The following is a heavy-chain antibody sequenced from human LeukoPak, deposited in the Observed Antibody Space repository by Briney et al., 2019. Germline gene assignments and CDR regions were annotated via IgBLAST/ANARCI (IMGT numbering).Heavy chain of an antibody. D-gene: IGHD3-10*01. CDR2: IWFDGSHN. CDR1: GFTFSSYD. CDR3: AREGTFNYGSGTYFSPHFDY. Sequence: PGRSLRLSCAASGFTFSSYDIHWVRQAPGKGLEWVAVIWFDGSHNYYADSVKGRFTISRDNSKNTLFLHMNSLRAEDTAVYYCAREGTFNYGSGTYFSPHFDYWGQGTLVTVSS. J-gene: IGHJ4*02. V-gene: IGHV3-33*01.